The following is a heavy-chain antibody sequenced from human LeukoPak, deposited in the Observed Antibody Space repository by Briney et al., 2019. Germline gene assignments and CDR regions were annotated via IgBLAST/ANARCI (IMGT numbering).Heavy chain of an antibody. CDR1: GYTFTSYG. V-gene: IGHV1-18*01. J-gene: IGHJ6*02. D-gene: IGHD3-3*01. Sequence: ASMKVSCKASGYTFTSYGISWVRQAPGQGLEWMGWISAYNGNTNYAQKLQGRVTMTTDTSTSTAYMELRSLRSDDTAVYYCARVNDFWSGYRYYYYGMDVWGQGTTVTVS. CDR3: ARVNDFWSGYRYYYYGMDV. CDR2: ISAYNGNT.